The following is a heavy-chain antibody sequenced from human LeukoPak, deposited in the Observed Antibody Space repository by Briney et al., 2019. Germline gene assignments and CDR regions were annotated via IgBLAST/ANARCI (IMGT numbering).Heavy chain of an antibody. V-gene: IGHV1-2*02. J-gene: IGHJ5*02. CDR3: ARADRLHGGPYLIGP. D-gene: IGHD2-21*01. CDR2: INPNSGST. CDR1: GYSFTDYY. Sequence: ASVKVSCKTSGYSFTDYYMHWVHQAPGQGLEWMGWINPNSGSTSTAQKFQGRVTMTRDTSITTVYMEVSWLTSDDTAIYYCARADRLHGGPYLIGPWGQGTLVTVSS.